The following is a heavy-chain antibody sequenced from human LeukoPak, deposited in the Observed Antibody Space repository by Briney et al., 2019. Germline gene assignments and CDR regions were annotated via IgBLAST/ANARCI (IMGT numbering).Heavy chain of an antibody. CDR2: ISGSGVST. D-gene: IGHD4-23*01. J-gene: IGHJ4*02. Sequence: SGGSLRLSCAGSGFTFSSYGMSWVRQTPGKGLEWVSAISGSGVSTYYVDSVKGRFTISRDNSKNTLYLQMNSLIPEDTAVYYCARGARKGDDYGGFFDYWGQGTLVTVSS. V-gene: IGHV3-23*01. CDR1: GFTFSSYG. CDR3: ARGARKGDDYGGFFDY.